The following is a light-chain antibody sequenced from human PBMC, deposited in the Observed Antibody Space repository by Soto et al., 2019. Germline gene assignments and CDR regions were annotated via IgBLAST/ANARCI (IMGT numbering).Light chain of an antibody. CDR2: GAS. V-gene: IGKV3-20*01. CDR3: QQYGSSPVT. J-gene: IGKJ1*01. CDR1: QSVSSSY. Sequence: EIVLTQSPATLSLSPGETATLSCRASQSVSSSYLAWYQQKPGQAPRLLIYGASSRATGIPDRFSGSGSGTDFTLTISRLEPEDFAVYYCQQYGSSPVTFGQGTKVEIK.